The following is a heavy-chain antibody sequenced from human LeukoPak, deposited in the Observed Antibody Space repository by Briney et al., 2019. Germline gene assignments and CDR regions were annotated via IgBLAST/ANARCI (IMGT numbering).Heavy chain of an antibody. CDR2: IKQDGSEK. V-gene: IGHV3-7*03. D-gene: IGHD3-16*01. CDR3: ARVPIGDYVWGSPYY. J-gene: IGHJ4*02. Sequence: GGSLRLSCAASGFTFSSYWMSWVRQAPGKGLEWVANIKQDGSEKYYVDSVKGRFTISRDNAKNSLYLQMNSLRAEDTAVYYCARVPIGDYVWGSPYYWGQGTLVTVSS. CDR1: GFTFSSYW.